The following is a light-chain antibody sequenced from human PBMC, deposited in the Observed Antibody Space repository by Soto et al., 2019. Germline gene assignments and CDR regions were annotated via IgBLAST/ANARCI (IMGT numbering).Light chain of an antibody. Sequence: QSALTQPPSASGSPGQSVTISCTGTSSDVGEHYYVSWYQKHPGKAPKLIIYEVSKRPSGVPDRFSGSKSGNTASLTISGLQAEDEADYYCCSYAGSYTYVFGTGTKLTVL. J-gene: IGLJ1*01. CDR3: CSYAGSYTYV. CDR2: EVS. CDR1: SSDVGEHYY. V-gene: IGLV2-11*01.